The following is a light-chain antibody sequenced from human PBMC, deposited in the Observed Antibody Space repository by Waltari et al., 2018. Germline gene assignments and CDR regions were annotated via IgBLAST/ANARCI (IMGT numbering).Light chain of an antibody. CDR3: AAWDGSLTGPV. Sequence: QSVLTQPPSASGTPGQRVTISCSGSSSNIGSNFVYWYQQLPGTAPKLLIYRNDQRPSGVPDRCSGSKSGTSASRAISGLRSEDEADYYCAAWDGSLTGPVFGGGTKLTVL. V-gene: IGLV1-47*01. J-gene: IGLJ3*02. CDR1: SSNIGSNF. CDR2: RND.